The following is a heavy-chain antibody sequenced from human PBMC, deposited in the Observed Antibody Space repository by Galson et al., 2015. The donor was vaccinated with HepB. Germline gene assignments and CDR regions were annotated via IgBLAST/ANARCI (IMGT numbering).Heavy chain of an antibody. CDR1: GFTVSSNY. D-gene: IGHD3-22*01. CDR3: ARDRRYYDSSGYHGRDAFDI. J-gene: IGHJ3*02. CDR2: IYSGGST. Sequence: SLRLSCAASGFTVSSNYMSWVRQARGKGLEWVSVIYSGGSTYYADSVKGRFTISRDNSKNTLYLKMNSLRAEDTAVYYCARDRRYYDSSGYHGRDAFDIWGQGTMVTVSS. V-gene: IGHV3-66*01.